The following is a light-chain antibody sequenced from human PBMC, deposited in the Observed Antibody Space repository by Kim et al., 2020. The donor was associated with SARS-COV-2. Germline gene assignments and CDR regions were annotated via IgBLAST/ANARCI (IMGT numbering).Light chain of an antibody. Sequence: QSALTQPPSLSGAPGQRVTISCFGNTSNIGAGFDVNWYQQFPGAAPKLIIYSDDSRPSGVPERFSGSKSDTSASLTISGLRPDDEANYYCQSYDPALHVVFGGGTQLTVL. CDR2: SDD. J-gene: IGLJ2*01. CDR1: TSNIGAGFD. CDR3: QSYDPALHVV. V-gene: IGLV1-40*01.